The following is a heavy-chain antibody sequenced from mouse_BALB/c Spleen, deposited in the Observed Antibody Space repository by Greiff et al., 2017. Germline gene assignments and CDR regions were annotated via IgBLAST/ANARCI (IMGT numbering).Heavy chain of an antibody. D-gene: IGHD2-14*01. CDR1: GFTFSSYA. J-gene: IGHJ1*01. CDR3: ARVKEGYDGVFDV. V-gene: IGHV5-6-5*01. CDR2: ISSGGST. Sequence: EVMLVESGGGLVKPGGSLKLSCAASGFTFSSYAMSWVRQTPEKRLEWVASISSGGSTYYPDSVKGRFTISRDNARNILYLQMSSLRSEDTAMYCCARVKEGYDGVFDVWGEGTTVTVSS.